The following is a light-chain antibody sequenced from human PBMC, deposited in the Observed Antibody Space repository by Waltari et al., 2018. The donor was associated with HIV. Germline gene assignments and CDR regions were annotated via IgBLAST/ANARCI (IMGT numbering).Light chain of an antibody. Sequence: DIQMTQSPSSLSASVGDRVTIVCRASQSVSTYLNWYQHKPGKVPRLLISAASTLQSGVPSRFSGSGSGTEFTLTLSSLQPEDFATYYCQQSYSAPLSFGPGTKVEVK. CDR3: QQSYSAPLS. CDR1: QSVSTY. V-gene: IGKV1-39*01. J-gene: IGKJ3*01. CDR2: AAS.